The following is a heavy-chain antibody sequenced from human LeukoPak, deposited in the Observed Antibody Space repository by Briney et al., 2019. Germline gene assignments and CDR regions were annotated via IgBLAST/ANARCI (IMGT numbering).Heavy chain of an antibody. D-gene: IGHD6-25*01. CDR2: IWYDGSNK. V-gene: IGHV3-33*01. Sequence: GGSLRLSCAASGFTFSSYGMHWVRQAPGKGLEWVAVIWYDGSNKYHAESVKGRFIISRDNSKNSLYLQMNSLRVEDTAVYYCARSLAAGFDIWGQGTMVTVSS. CDR1: GFTFSSYG. J-gene: IGHJ3*02. CDR3: ARSLAAGFDI.